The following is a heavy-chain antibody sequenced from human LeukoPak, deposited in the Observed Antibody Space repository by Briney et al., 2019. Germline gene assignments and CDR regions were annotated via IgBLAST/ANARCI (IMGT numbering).Heavy chain of an antibody. D-gene: IGHD3-10*01. CDR3: ARWWNTMVRGVRNWFDP. Sequence: TSETLSLTCTVSGGSISSSSYYWGWIRQPPGKGLEWIGCIYYSGSTYYNPSLKSRVTISVDTSKNQFSLNLSSVTAADTAVYYCARWWNTMVRGVRNWFDPWGQGTLVTVSS. CDR2: IYYSGST. CDR1: GGSISSSSYY. V-gene: IGHV4-39*01. J-gene: IGHJ5*02.